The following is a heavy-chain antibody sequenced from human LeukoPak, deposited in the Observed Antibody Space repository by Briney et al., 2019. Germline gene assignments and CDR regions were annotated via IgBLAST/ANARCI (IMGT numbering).Heavy chain of an antibody. CDR3: ARGKTTVTYEDAFDM. V-gene: IGHV3-48*03. Sequence: GGSLRLSCAASGFTFSSYEMNWVRQAPGKGLEWVSYISSSSSTIYYADSVKGRFTISRDNAKNSLYLQMNSLRAEDTAVYYCARGKTTVTYEDAFDMWGQGTMVTVSP. CDR2: ISSSSSTI. CDR1: GFTFSSYE. D-gene: IGHD4-17*01. J-gene: IGHJ3*02.